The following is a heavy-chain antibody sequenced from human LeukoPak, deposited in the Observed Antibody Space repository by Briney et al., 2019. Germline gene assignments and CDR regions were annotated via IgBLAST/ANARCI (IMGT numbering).Heavy chain of an antibody. V-gene: IGHV4-39*01. J-gene: IGHJ4*02. Sequence: SETLSLTCSVSGGPISRSIYYWGWIRQPPGKGLEWIGSIYYRGSTYYNPSLDSRVTISVDTSKNQFSLKLRSVTAADTAVYYCARRLGGSGSYYYWGQGTLVTVSS. CDR2: IYYRGST. CDR3: ARRLGGSGSYYY. CDR1: GGPISRSIYY. D-gene: IGHD3-10*01.